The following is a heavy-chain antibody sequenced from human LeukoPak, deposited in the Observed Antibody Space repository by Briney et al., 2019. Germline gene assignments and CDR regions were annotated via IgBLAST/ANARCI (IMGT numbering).Heavy chain of an antibody. CDR2: INPNSGGT. V-gene: IGHV1-2*06. CDR1: GYTFTGYF. J-gene: IGHJ4*02. CDR3: ARGGYYDSPETDY. Sequence: ASVKVSCKASGYTFTGYFMHWVRQAPGQGLEWMGRINPNSGGTNYAQKFQGRVTMTRDTSISTAYMELNRLRSDDTAVYYCARGGYYDSPETDYWGQGTLVTVSS. D-gene: IGHD3-22*01.